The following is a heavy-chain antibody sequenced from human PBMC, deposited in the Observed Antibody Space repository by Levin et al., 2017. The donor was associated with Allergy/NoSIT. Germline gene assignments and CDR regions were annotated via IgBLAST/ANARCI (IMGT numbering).Heavy chain of an antibody. D-gene: IGHD2-21*02. Sequence: GESLKISCKASGYTFTGYYMHWVRQAPGQGLEWMGWINPNSGGTNYAQKFQGRVTMTRDTSISTAYMELSRLRSDDTAVYYCARDQFYMAYCGGDCPVDYWGQGTLVTVSS. CDR2: INPNSGGT. J-gene: IGHJ4*02. V-gene: IGHV1-2*02. CDR1: GYTFTGYY. CDR3: ARDQFYMAYCGGDCPVDY.